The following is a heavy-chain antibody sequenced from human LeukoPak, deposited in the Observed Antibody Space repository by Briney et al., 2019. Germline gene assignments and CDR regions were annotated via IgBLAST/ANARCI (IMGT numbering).Heavy chain of an antibody. CDR2: IIPILGIA. Sequence: SVKVSCKASGGTFSSYTISWVRQAPAQGLDWVGRIIPILGIANYAQKFQGRVTITADKSTSTAYMELSSLRSEDTAVYYCARAHVVVVAATHYGMDVWGQGTTVTVSS. CDR3: ARAHVVVVAATHYGMDV. CDR1: GGTFSSYT. V-gene: IGHV1-69*02. D-gene: IGHD2-15*01. J-gene: IGHJ6*02.